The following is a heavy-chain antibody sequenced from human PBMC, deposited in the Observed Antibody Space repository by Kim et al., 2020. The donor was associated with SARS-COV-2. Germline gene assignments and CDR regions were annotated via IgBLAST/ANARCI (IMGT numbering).Heavy chain of an antibody. D-gene: IGHD4-4*01. V-gene: IGHV7-4-1*02. Sequence: ASVKVSCKASGYTFTSYAMNWVRQAPGQGLEWMGWINTNTGNPTYAQGFTGRFVFSLDTSVSTAYLQISSLKAEDTAVYYCARDHEVRLQAYYYGMDVWGQGTTVTVSS. J-gene: IGHJ6*02. CDR1: GYTFTSYA. CDR2: INTNTGNP. CDR3: ARDHEVRLQAYYYGMDV.